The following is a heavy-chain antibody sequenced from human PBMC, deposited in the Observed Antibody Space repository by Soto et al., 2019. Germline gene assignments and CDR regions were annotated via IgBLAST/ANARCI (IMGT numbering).Heavy chain of an antibody. CDR3: ARETSSWSLDY. CDR2: SNSDGRST. Sequence: GGSLRLSCAASGSTFSTYWMHWVRQAPGKGLVWVSRSNSDGRSTDHADSVKGRFTISRDNAKNTLYLQMNSLRVEDTAVYYCARETSSWSLDYWGQGMLVTVSS. CDR1: GSTFSTYW. J-gene: IGHJ4*02. V-gene: IGHV3-74*01. D-gene: IGHD6-13*01.